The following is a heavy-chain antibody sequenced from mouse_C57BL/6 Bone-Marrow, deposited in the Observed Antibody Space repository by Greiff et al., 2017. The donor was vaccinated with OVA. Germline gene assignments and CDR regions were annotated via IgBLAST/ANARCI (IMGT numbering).Heavy chain of an antibody. CDR3: ARSTSYYYGSSLSY. CDR1: GYTFTSYW. CDR2: IDPSDSYT. D-gene: IGHD1-1*01. V-gene: IGHV1-69*01. J-gene: IGHJ2*01. Sequence: VQLQQPGAELVMPGASVKLSCKASGYTFTSYWMHWVKQRPGQGLEWIGEIDPSDSYTNYNQKFKGKSTLTVDKSSSTAYMQLSSLTSEDSAVYDGARSTSYYYGSSLSYGGQGTTLTVSA.